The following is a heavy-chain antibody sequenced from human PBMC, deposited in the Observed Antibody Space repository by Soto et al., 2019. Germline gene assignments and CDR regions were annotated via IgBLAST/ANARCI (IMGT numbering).Heavy chain of an antibody. V-gene: IGHV1-46*01. Sequence: QVQLVQSGAEVKKPGASVKVSCKASGYTFTRHYIHWVRQAPGQGLGWMGIINSSGGHTYYAQKFQGRVTMISDTSTSTVYMAVSSLRSEDTTVYYCARDLLAAGSDALDIWGQGTMVTVSS. CDR1: GYTFTRHY. CDR3: ARDLLAAGSDALDI. CDR2: INSSGGHT. J-gene: IGHJ3*02. D-gene: IGHD6-13*01.